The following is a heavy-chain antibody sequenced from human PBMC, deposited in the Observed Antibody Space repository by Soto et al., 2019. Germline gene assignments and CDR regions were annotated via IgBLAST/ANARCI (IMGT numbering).Heavy chain of an antibody. D-gene: IGHD3-22*01. V-gene: IGHV3-30*18. J-gene: IGHJ4*02. CDR1: GFTFSSYG. CDR3: AKDTYYYDRSGYYTYDH. Sequence: AGSLRLSCTASGFTFSSYGVHWVRQAPGKGLEWVASVSYDGSNKHYADSVKGRFTISRDNSRNTLDLQMNSLRAEVTAVYYCAKDTYYYDRSGYYTYDHWGQGTQVTVSS. CDR2: VSYDGSNK.